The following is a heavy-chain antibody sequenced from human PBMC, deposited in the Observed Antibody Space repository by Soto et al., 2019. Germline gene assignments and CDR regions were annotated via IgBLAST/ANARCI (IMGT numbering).Heavy chain of an antibody. CDR2: IYPGDSDT. J-gene: IGHJ3*02. D-gene: IGHD6-19*01. CDR3: ERRKVGAVAVSAFDI. V-gene: IGHV5-51*01. Sequence: GESLKISCNGSGYSFTSYWIGWVRQMPGKGLEWMGIIYPGDSDTRYSPSFQGQVTISADKSISTAYLQWSSLKASDTAMYYCERRKVGAVAVSAFDIWGQGTMVTVSS. CDR1: GYSFTSYW.